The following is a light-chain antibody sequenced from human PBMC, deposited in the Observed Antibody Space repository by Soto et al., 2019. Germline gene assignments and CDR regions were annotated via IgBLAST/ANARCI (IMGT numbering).Light chain of an antibody. CDR1: QSITGW. Sequence: IQMTQSPSTLSASVGDRVTITCRASQSITGWLAWFQQKPGKAPKLLISKASRLESGVPSRFSGSGSGTEFTLSISGLQPDDFATYYCQQYNSYPWTFGQGTKVDIK. CDR2: KAS. J-gene: IGKJ1*01. V-gene: IGKV1-5*03. CDR3: QQYNSYPWT.